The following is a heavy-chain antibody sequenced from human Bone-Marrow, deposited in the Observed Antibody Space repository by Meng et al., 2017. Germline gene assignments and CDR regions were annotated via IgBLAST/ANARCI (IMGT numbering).Heavy chain of an antibody. V-gene: IGHV1-69*02. CDR1: GVTFSSYT. CDR3: ARVNQRVRSDAFDI. D-gene: IGHD6-25*01. CDR2: IIPILGIA. J-gene: IGHJ3*02. Sequence: SAKVPCKASGVTFSSYTISWVRQAPGQGLEWMVRIIPILGIANYAQKFQGRVTITADKSTSTAYMELSSLGSEDTAVYYCARVNQRVRSDAFDIWGQGTMVTVSS.